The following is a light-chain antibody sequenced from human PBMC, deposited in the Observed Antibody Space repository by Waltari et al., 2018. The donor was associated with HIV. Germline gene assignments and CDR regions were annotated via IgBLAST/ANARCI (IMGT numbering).Light chain of an antibody. Sequence: QSVLTQPPSVSGAPGQRVTISCTGSRSNIGAGYDVHWYQQFPGTAPKLLIYGNTDRRAGVPDRFSGSKSGTSASLAITWLQAEDEADYYCQSYDSSLSAWVFGGGTKLTVL. CDR1: RSNIGAGYD. CDR3: QSYDSSLSAWV. V-gene: IGLV1-40*01. J-gene: IGLJ3*02. CDR2: GNT.